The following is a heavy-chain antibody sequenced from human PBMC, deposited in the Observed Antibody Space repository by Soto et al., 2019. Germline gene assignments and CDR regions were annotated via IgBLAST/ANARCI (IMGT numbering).Heavy chain of an antibody. D-gene: IGHD2-2*01. J-gene: IGHJ4*01. CDR3: AKVKTIAMPGFDY. CDR1: GYVFTSFA. V-gene: IGHV1-3*04. Sequence: ASVKVSCKTSGYVFTSFAIHWMRQAPGQGPEWMGWINTGNGDSKYSEKFQDRVTITRDTSATTAYMELSSLRSEDTAVYYCAKVKTIAMPGFDYCGHGPLVTVSS. CDR2: INTGNGDS.